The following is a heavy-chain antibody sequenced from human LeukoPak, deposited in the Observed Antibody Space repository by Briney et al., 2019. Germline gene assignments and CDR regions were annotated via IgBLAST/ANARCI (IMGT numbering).Heavy chain of an antibody. D-gene: IGHD1-14*01. V-gene: IGHV1-18*01. CDR1: GYTFSDFG. Sequence: ASVKVSCKASGYTFSDFGISWVRQAPGQGLEWMGWISPFNGNTNYAQKYQARATMTADTLTNTAHMELTSLEFDDTAVYYCARDATPRNFDYWGQGTLVIVSS. CDR3: ARDATPRNFDY. J-gene: IGHJ4*02. CDR2: ISPFNGNT.